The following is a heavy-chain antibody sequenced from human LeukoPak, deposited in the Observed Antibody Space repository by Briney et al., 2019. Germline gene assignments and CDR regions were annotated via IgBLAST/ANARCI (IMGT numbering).Heavy chain of an antibody. D-gene: IGHD2/OR15-2a*01. CDR1: GFTFNNAW. J-gene: IGHJ4*02. CDR2: IKSKTYGGTT. CDR3: TRDHFG. Sequence: PGGSLRLSCAASGFTFNNAWMSWVRQAPGKGLERISRIKSKTYGGTTEYAASGKGRFTISRDDSKATLFLQMDSLTTEDTDVYYCTRDHFGWGQGTLVTVSS. V-gene: IGHV3-15*01.